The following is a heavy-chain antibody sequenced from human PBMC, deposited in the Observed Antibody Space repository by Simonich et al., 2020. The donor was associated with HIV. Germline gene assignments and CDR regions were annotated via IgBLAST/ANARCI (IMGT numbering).Heavy chain of an antibody. CDR2: VHSDGITT. D-gene: IGHD6-19*01. Sequence: TLSCAASGFTFSGYWMHWLRQAPGKGLVWVSRVHSDGITTTYADSVKGRFTISRDNAKNTLYLQMNSLRAEDTAVYYCASIVPGTWYFDLWGRGTLVTVSS. V-gene: IGHV3-74*01. CDR3: ASIVPGTWYFDL. CDR1: GFTFSGYW. J-gene: IGHJ2*01.